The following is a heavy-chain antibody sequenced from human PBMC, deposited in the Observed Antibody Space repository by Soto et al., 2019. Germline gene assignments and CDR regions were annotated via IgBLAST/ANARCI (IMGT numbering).Heavy chain of an antibody. CDR2: IIPILGIA. V-gene: IGHV1-69*02. J-gene: IGHJ3*02. CDR1: GGTFSSYP. D-gene: IGHD5-12*01. CDR3: ARGGVNIVAATPQGAFDI. Sequence: QVQLVQSGAEVKKPGSSVKVSCKASGGTFSSYPISWVRQAPGQGLEWMGRIIPILGIANYAQKFQGRVKITADKSTSTAYMELSSLRSEDTAVYYCARGGVNIVAATPQGAFDIWGQGTMVTVSS.